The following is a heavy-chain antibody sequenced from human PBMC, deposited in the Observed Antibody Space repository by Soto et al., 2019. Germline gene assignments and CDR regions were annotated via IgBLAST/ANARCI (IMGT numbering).Heavy chain of an antibody. J-gene: IGHJ3*02. Sequence: QVQLQESGPGLVKPSETLSLTCTVSGGSISSYYWSWIRQPPGKGLEWIGYSYYSGSTNYNPSLKSRVTLSVDTSKNQFSLKLSSVTAADTAVYYCARVGGRYYYGSGSYQNAFDIWGQGTMVTVSS. CDR3: ARVGGRYYYGSGSYQNAFDI. D-gene: IGHD3-10*01. CDR1: GGSISSYY. CDR2: SYYSGST. V-gene: IGHV4-59*01.